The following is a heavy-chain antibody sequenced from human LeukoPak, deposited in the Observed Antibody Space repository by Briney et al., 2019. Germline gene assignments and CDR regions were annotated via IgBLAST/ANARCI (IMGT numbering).Heavy chain of an antibody. CDR1: GFTFDDYA. J-gene: IGHJ6*02. V-gene: IGHV3-30*18. Sequence: GGSLRLSCAASGFTFDDYAMHWVRQAPGKGLEWVAVMSYDEKNESYADSVKGRFTISRDNPKNTLYLQMNSLRPEDTAVYYCAKDRSHGFNGRYHGMDVWGQGTAVTVSS. CDR2: MSYDEKNE. D-gene: IGHD1-26*01. CDR3: AKDRSHGFNGRYHGMDV.